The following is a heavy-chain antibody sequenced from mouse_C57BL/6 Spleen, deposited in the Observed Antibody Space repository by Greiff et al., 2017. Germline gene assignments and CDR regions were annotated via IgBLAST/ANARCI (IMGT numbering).Heavy chain of an antibody. CDR1: GFTFSDAW. CDR2: IRNKANNHAT. V-gene: IGHV6-6*01. CDR3: TGSYYYGSSYWYFDV. D-gene: IGHD1-1*01. Sequence: EVMLVESGGGLVQPGGSMKLSCAASGFTFSDAWMDWVRQSPEKGLEWVAEIRNKANNHATYYAESVKGRFTISRDDSKSSVYLQMNSLRAEDNGIYYCTGSYYYGSSYWYFDVWGTGTTVTVSS. J-gene: IGHJ1*03.